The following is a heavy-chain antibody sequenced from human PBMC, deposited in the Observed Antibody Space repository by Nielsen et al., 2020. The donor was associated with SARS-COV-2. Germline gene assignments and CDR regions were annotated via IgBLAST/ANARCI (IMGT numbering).Heavy chain of an antibody. Sequence: GGSLRLSCAASGFTFSSYAMSWVRQAPGKGLEWVSAISGSGGSTYYADSVKGRFTISRDNSRNTLYLQMNTLRPEDTAVYSCARDAYGDLIYGMDVWGRGTTVTVSS. J-gene: IGHJ6*02. D-gene: IGHD4-17*01. CDR2: ISGSGGST. CDR1: GFTFSSYA. V-gene: IGHV3-23*01. CDR3: ARDAYGDLIYGMDV.